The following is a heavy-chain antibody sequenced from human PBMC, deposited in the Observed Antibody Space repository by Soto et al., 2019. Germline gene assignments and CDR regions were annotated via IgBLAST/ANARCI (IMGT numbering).Heavy chain of an antibody. J-gene: IGHJ4*02. V-gene: IGHV3-33*01. CDR2: IWYDGSNK. Sequence: QVQLVESGGGVVQPGRSLRLSCAASGFTFSSYGMHWVRQAPGKGLEWVAVIWYDGSNKYYADSVKGRFTISRDNSKNTLYLQMNSLRAEDTAVYYWAREPDYGDYYFDYWGQGTLVTVSS. CDR3: AREPDYGDYYFDY. D-gene: IGHD4-17*01. CDR1: GFTFSSYG.